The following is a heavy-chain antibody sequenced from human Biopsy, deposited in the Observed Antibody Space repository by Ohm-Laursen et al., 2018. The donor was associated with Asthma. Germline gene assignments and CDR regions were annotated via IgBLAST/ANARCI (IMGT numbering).Heavy chain of an antibody. Sequence: SLRLSCTASGFTFSTYAMHWVRQAPGKGPEWVAVISYDGSNKYYADSVKGRFTISRDNSKNTLYLQMNSPRGDDTAVYYCARDMNRDGWYFDYWGQGTLVTVSS. V-gene: IGHV3-30-3*01. D-gene: IGHD5-24*01. CDR3: ARDMNRDGWYFDY. CDR1: GFTFSTYA. CDR2: ISYDGSNK. J-gene: IGHJ4*02.